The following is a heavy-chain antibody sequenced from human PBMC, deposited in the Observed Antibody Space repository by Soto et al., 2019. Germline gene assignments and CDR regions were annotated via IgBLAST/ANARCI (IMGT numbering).Heavy chain of an antibody. V-gene: IGHV3-33*01. CDR2: TRHDGSNT. Sequence: QVQLVESGGGVVQPGRSLRLSCAASGFNFGGYGMHWVRQAPGKGLEWVAITRHDGSNTYYADSVRGRFTISRDNSKNTLYLQMNSLTAEDTAVYYCVRDGVGATTYFGYFDYWGQGTLITVSS. D-gene: IGHD1-26*01. J-gene: IGHJ4*02. CDR1: GFNFGGYG. CDR3: VRDGVGATTYFGYFDY.